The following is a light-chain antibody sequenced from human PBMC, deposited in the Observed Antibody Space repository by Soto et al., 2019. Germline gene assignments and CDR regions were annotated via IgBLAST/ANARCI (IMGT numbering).Light chain of an antibody. CDR1: QSVRSN. CDR2: GAS. V-gene: IGKV3-15*01. J-gene: IGKJ2*03. CDR3: QQYGRSPMYS. Sequence: EIVMTQSPATLSVSPGERATLSCRASQSVRSNLAWYQQKPGQAPRLLMYGASTRATGIPARFSGSGSGTEFTLTISSLQSEDFAVYYCQQYGRSPMYSFGQGTKLEIK.